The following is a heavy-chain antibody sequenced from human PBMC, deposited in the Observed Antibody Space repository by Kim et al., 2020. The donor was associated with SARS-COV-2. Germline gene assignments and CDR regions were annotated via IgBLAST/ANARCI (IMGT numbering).Heavy chain of an antibody. D-gene: IGHD6-19*01. CDR2: VYYSGIT. J-gene: IGHJ4*02. CDR3: ARGAEWTVD. V-gene: IGHV4-59*13. CDR1: GSSISSYY. Sequence: SETLSLTCSVSGSSISSYYWSWIRQPPGKGLEWIGYVYYSGITNYNPSLNSRVTMSVDTSKNQFSLKLSSVTAADTAIYYCARGAEWTVDWGQGTLVTVS.